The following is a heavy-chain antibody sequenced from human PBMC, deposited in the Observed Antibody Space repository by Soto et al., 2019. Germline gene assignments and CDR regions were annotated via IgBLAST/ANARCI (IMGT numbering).Heavy chain of an antibody. V-gene: IGHV4-59*01. J-gene: IGHJ4*02. D-gene: IGHD3-22*01. Sequence: QVQLQETGPGLVKTSETLSLTCTVSGVSISSYYWSWIRQPPGQGLEWIGYIYYSGITNYNPSLKSRVTIAVDTSKNQFSLKLSSVTAADTAVYYCARSRGGYFDYWGQGTLVTVSS. CDR2: IYYSGIT. CDR1: GVSISSYY. CDR3: ARSRGGYFDY.